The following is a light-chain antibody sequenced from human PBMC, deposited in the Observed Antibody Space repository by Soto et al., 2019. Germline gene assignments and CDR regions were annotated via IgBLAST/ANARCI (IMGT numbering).Light chain of an antibody. J-gene: IGLJ2*01. Sequence: QSALTQPASVSGSPGQSITISCTGTGSDVGGYNYVSWYQQHPGKAPKVMIYDVSNRPSGVSNRFSGSKSGNTASLTISGLLAEDEADYYCSSYTSASTPLVFGGGTKVTV. V-gene: IGLV2-14*01. CDR2: DVS. CDR1: GSDVGGYNY. CDR3: SSYTSASTPLV.